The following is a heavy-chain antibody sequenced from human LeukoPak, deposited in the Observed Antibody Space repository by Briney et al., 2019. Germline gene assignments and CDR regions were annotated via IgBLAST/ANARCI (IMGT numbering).Heavy chain of an antibody. D-gene: IGHD3-10*01. CDR3: ARGTVRGALPNWFDP. CDR1: GYTFTGYC. V-gene: IGHV1-2*02. CDR2: INPNSGGT. Sequence: ASVKVSCKASGYTFTGYCIHWPRQAPGQGLEWMGWINPNSGGTNYAQKFQGTVTMTRDTSINTAYMEVSGLRSDDTAVYYCARGTVRGALPNWFDPWGQGTLVTVAS. J-gene: IGHJ5*02.